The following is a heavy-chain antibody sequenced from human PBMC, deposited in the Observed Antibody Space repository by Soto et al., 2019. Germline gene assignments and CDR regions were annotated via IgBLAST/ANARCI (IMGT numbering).Heavy chain of an antibody. J-gene: IGHJ4*02. CDR1: RFTFSKYW. V-gene: IGHV3-7*01. Sequence: EVQLVESGGGLVQPGGSLRLSCAASRFTFSKYWMSWVRQAPGKGPEWVANISPAGSEKFDVGSVKGRFTISRDNAENSLVLQMNSLRAEDTAVYYCAREQGYLEYWGQGAPVTVSS. CDR3: AREQGYLEY. CDR2: ISPAGSEK. D-gene: IGHD3-16*02.